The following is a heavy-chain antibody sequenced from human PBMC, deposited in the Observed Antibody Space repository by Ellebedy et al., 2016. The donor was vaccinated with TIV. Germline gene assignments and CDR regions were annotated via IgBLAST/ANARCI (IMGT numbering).Heavy chain of an antibody. CDR1: GFTFSSYG. D-gene: IGHD2-15*01. V-gene: IGHV3-30*18. Sequence: GESLKISXAASGFTFSSYGMHWVRQAPGKGLEWVAVISYDGSNKYYADSVKGRFTISRDNSKNTLYLQMNSLRAEDTAVYYCAKDRGGPLGILGPWGQGTLVTVSS. CDR3: AKDRGGPLGILGP. CDR2: ISYDGSNK. J-gene: IGHJ5*02.